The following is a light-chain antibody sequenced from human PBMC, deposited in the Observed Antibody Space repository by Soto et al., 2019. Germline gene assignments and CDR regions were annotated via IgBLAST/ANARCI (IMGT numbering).Light chain of an antibody. Sequence: QSVLTQPPSASGTPGQRVTISCSGSSSNVGTNHVNWYQQLPGTAPKLLIYSDNHRPSGVPDRFSGSKSGTSASLAISGLQSEEEADYYCATRDERLSGRVFGGGTKLTVL. CDR3: ATRDERLSGRV. V-gene: IGLV1-44*01. J-gene: IGLJ3*02. CDR2: SDN. CDR1: SSNVGTNH.